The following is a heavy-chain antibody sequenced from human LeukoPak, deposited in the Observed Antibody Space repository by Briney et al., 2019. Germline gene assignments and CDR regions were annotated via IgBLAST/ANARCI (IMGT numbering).Heavy chain of an antibody. V-gene: IGHV1-46*01. CDR3: ARGVRAVAPLWY. CDR1: GHTFTSYY. D-gene: IGHD6-19*01. CDR2: INPSGGST. Sequence: GASVKVSCKASGHTFTSYYMHWVRQAPGQGLEWMGIINPSGGSTSYAQKFQGRVTMTRDTSTSTVYMELSSLRSGDTAVYYCARGVRAVAPLWYWGQGTLVTVSS. J-gene: IGHJ4*02.